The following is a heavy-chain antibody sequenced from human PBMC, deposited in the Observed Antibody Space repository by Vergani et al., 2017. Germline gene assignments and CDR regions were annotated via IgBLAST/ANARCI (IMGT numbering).Heavy chain of an antibody. Sequence: EVQLLESGGSLKQPGGSVRLSCAASGLTFSTYAMHWVRQAPGKGLEWVSALTGGGGSTYYADSFKGRFIISKGNSRDTLCLQMNSLRPEETATNFCVKNAKSYKDFFDSWGQGTLVTVSS. V-gene: IGHV3-23*01. CDR3: VKNAKSYKDFFDS. D-gene: IGHD1-26*01. CDR2: LTGGGGST. J-gene: IGHJ4*02. CDR1: GLTFSTYA.